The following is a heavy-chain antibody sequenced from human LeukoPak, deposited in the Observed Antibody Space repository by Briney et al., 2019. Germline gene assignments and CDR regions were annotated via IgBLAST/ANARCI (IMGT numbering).Heavy chain of an antibody. CDR2: IHYSGST. CDR1: GGSIDNSHYY. D-gene: IGHD6-19*01. V-gene: IGHV4-39*01. CDR3: VRLASGLIDY. Sequence: SETLSLTCTVSGGSIDNSHYYWGWIRQPPGEGLEWIASIHYSGSTHYNPSLKSRVTISVDTSKNQFSLKLSSVTAADTAVHYCVRLASGLIDYWGQGTLVTVSS. J-gene: IGHJ4*02.